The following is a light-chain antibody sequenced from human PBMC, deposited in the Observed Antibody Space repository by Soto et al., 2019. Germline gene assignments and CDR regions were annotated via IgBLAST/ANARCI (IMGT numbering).Light chain of an antibody. Sequence: QSPGTLSLSPGERATLSCRSSHSVPRSYLAWYQQKPGQAPRLLIYGTSSRATGIPDRFSGSGSGTDFPLTISRLEPEDFAVFYCQQHGSSITFRQGTRLEIK. CDR3: QQHGSSIT. V-gene: IGKV3-20*01. CDR2: GTS. CDR1: HSVPRSY. J-gene: IGKJ5*01.